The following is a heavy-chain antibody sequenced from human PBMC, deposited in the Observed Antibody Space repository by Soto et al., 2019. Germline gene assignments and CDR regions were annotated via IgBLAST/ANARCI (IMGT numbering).Heavy chain of an antibody. CDR1: GFTFSSYG. D-gene: IGHD5-12*01. CDR3: ARDQRWLQVCWFDP. J-gene: IGHJ5*02. V-gene: IGHV3-33*01. Sequence: QVQLVESGGGVVQPGRSLRLSCAASGFTFSSYGMHWVRQAPGKGLEWVAVIWYDGRNKYYADSVKGRFTISRDNSKNTLYLQMNSLRAEDTAVYYCARDQRWLQVCWFDPWGQGTLVTVSS. CDR2: IWYDGRNK.